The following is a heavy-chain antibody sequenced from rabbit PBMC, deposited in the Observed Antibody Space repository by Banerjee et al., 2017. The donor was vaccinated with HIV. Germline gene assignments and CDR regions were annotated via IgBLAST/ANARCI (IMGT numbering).Heavy chain of an antibody. CDR3: ASGYSDVYFNL. D-gene: IGHD1-1*01. CDR2: IGAGSSGST. CDR1: GFSFSSSYW. Sequence: QEQLEESGGDLVKPEGSLTLTCTASGFSFSSSYWICWVRQAPGKGLEWIACIGAGSSGSTYYASWAKGRFTISKTSSTTVTLQMTSLTAADTATYFCASGYSDVYFNLWGQGTLVTVS. J-gene: IGHJ4*01. V-gene: IGHV1S45*01.